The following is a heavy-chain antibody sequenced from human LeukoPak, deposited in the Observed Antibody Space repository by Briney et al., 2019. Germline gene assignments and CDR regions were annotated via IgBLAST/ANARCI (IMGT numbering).Heavy chain of an antibody. D-gene: IGHD5-18*01. V-gene: IGHV3-23*01. CDR3: AKDQLTGGYNYGYGTFDI. J-gene: IGHJ3*02. CDR2: ISGRDGYT. Sequence: GGSLRLPCAASGFTFSTYAMSWVRQAPGKGLEWVSIISGRDGYTHYADAVKGRSTISRDNSKNTLYLQMNSLRAEDTAVYYCAKDQLTGGYNYGYGTFDILGQGTMVTVSS. CDR1: GFTFSTYA.